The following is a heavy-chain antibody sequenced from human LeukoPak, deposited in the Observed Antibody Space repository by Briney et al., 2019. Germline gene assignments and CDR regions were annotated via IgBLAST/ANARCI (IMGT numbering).Heavy chain of an antibody. CDR1: GFTFNTYG. CDR2: ISGSGGST. J-gene: IGHJ3*02. CDR3: ARESGYYLGSSAFDI. D-gene: IGHD3-22*01. V-gene: IGHV3-23*01. Sequence: GGSLRLSCAASGFTFNTYGMNWVRQAPGKGLEWVSAISGSGGSTYYADSVKGRFTISRDNAKNSLYLQMNSLRAEDTAVYYCARESGYYLGSSAFDIWGQGTMVTVSS.